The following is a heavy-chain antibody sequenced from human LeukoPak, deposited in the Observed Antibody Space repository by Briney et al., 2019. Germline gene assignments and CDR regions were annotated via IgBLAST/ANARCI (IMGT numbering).Heavy chain of an antibody. Sequence: GGSLRLSCAASGFTFSSYSMNWVRQAPGKGLEWVSSISGSSSYIYYADSVKGRFTISRDNAKNSLYLQMNSLRAEDTAVYYCARERTSYAYGLGVGYWGQGSLVTVSS. V-gene: IGHV3-21*06. CDR3: ARERTSYAYGLGVGY. J-gene: IGHJ4*02. CDR2: ISGSSSYI. CDR1: GFTFSSYS. D-gene: IGHD3-16*01.